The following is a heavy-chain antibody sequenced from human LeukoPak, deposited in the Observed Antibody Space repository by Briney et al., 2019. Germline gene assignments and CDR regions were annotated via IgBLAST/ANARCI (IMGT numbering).Heavy chain of an antibody. CDR2: MYYTGST. CDR1: GASMSDYY. CDR3: VRRVRYFGQDDY. Sequence: SETLSLTCTVSGASMSDYYWSWIRQPPGKGLEWIGYMYYTGSTNYNPSLKSRVTMSVDTSKNQISLKLSSVTAADSAVYYCVRRVRYFGQDDYWGQGTLVTVSS. J-gene: IGHJ4*02. D-gene: IGHD3-9*01. V-gene: IGHV4-59*08.